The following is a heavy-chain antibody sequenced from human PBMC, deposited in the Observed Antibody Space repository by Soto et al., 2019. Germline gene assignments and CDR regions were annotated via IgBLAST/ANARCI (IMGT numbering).Heavy chain of an antibody. CDR2: ISWNSGSI. J-gene: IGHJ1*01. CDR1: GFTFDDYA. Sequence: GGSLRLSCAASGFTFDDYAMHWVRQAPGKGLEWVSGISWNSGSIGYADSVKGRFTISRDNAKNSVELQMNSLRVEDTAVYYCARERLSFDYDDYPYQHWGQRTLVTVSS. CDR3: ARERLSFDYDDYPYQH. V-gene: IGHV3-9*01. D-gene: IGHD4-17*01.